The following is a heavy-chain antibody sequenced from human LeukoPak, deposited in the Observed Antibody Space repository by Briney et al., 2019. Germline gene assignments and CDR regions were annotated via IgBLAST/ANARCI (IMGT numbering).Heavy chain of an antibody. Sequence: GGPLRLSCAASGFTFSSYSMNWVRQAPGKGLEWVSVIYSGGSTYYADSVKGRFTISRDNSKNTLYLQMNSLRADDTATYYCARDSPLLTVWGQGTLVTVSS. CDR1: GFTFSSYS. V-gene: IGHV3-66*01. D-gene: IGHD3-9*01. J-gene: IGHJ4*02. CDR2: IYSGGST. CDR3: ARDSPLLTV.